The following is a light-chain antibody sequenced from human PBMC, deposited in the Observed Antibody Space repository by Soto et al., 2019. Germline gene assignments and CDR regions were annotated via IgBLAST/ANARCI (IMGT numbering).Light chain of an antibody. Sequence: DIQMTQSPSTLSASVGDRVTITCRASRSISDWLAWYQQKPGKAPELLIFDASNLKSGVSSRFSGSGSGTDFALTISSLQPGDFATYYCQQSYSTPWTFGQGTKVDIK. CDR1: RSISDW. CDR3: QQSYSTPWT. CDR2: DAS. J-gene: IGKJ1*01. V-gene: IGKV1-5*01.